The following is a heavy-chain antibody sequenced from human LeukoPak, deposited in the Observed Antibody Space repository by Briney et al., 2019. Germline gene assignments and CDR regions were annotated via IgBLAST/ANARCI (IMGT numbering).Heavy chain of an antibody. CDR2: ISGGSAGT. Sequence: AGGSLRLSCAASGFSVSSNYMTWVRQAPGKGLEWVSAISGGSAGTYYADSVKGRFTISRDNSKNMLYLQMNSLRAEDTAVYYCAKDLYTSRYACCFDYWGQGTLVTVSS. J-gene: IGHJ4*02. CDR1: GFSVSSNY. D-gene: IGHD6-13*01. V-gene: IGHV3-23*01. CDR3: AKDLYTSRYACCFDY.